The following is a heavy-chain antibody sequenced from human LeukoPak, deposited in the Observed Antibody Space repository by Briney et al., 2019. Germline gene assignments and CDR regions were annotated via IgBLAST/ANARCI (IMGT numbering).Heavy chain of an antibody. CDR2: ISGSGGST. J-gene: IGHJ4*02. CDR3: AKAYSGSFIRTLDY. D-gene: IGHD3-10*01. V-gene: IGHV3-23*01. CDR1: GFTFSSYA. Sequence: GGSLRLSCAASGFTFSSYAMSWVRQAPGKGLEWVSAISGSGGSTYYADSVKGRFTISRDNSKNTLYLQMNSLRAEDTAVYYYAKAYSGSFIRTLDYWGQGTLVTVSS.